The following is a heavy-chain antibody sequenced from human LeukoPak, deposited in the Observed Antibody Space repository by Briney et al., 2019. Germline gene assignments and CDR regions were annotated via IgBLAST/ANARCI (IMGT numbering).Heavy chain of an antibody. V-gene: IGHV3-21*01. CDR1: GFTFSAYG. CDR2: ISSSSSYI. D-gene: IGHD1-26*01. Sequence: GGSLRLSCAASGFTFSAYGMSWVRQAPGKGLEWVSSISSSSSYIYYADSVKGRFTISRDNAKNSLYLQMNSLRAEDTAVYYCARGIKEWELSDDVGFDIWGQGTMVTVSS. CDR3: ARGIKEWELSDDVGFDI. J-gene: IGHJ3*02.